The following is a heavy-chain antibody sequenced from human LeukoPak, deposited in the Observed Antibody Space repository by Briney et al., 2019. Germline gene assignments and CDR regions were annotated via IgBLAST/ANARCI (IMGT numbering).Heavy chain of an antibody. CDR3: ARPRPDYDYGNAFDI. CDR1: EYTFTNYD. V-gene: IGHV1-8*02. CDR2: MNSNSGYT. D-gene: IGHD3-16*01. Sequence: ASVKVSCKASEYTFTNYDINWVRQAAGQGLERMGWMNSNSGYTGYAQKFQGRVTMTRNTSISTAYMELSSLRSEDTAVYYCARPRPDYDYGNAFDIWGQGTMVTVSS. J-gene: IGHJ3*02.